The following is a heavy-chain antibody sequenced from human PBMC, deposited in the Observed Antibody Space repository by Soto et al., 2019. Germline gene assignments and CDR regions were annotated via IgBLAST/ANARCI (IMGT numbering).Heavy chain of an antibody. J-gene: IGHJ4*02. CDR2: IYWDDDT. CDR3: AHSNSSYSFGSGSYYNY. V-gene: IGHV2-5*02. Sequence: QITLKESGPTLVKPTQTLTLTCTFSGFSLSTSGVGVGWIRQPPGKALEWLALIYWDDDTRYSPSLKSRLTISKDTSKNQVVLTMTNMDPVDTATYYCAHSNSSYSFGSGSYYNYWGQGPLVTVSS. D-gene: IGHD3-10*01. CDR1: GFSLSTSGVG.